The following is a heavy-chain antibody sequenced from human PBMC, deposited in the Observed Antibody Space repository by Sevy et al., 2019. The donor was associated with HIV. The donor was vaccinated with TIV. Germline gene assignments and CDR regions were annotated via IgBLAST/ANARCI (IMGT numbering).Heavy chain of an antibody. D-gene: IGHD3-22*01. CDR2: IYYSGST. CDR1: GGSISSGGYY. Sequence: SETLSLTCTVSGGSISSGGYYWSWIRQHPGKGLEWIGYIYYSGSTYYNPSLKSRVTISVDTAKNQFSLKLSSVTAADTAVYYCAGYYYDSSGLIGGGELFDYWGQEPWSPSPQ. J-gene: IGHJ4*01. V-gene: IGHV4-31*03. CDR3: AGYYYDSSGLIGGGELFDY.